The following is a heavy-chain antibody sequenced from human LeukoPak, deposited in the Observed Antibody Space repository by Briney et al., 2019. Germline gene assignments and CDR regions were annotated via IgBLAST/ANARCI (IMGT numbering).Heavy chain of an antibody. Sequence: QTGGSLRLSCVDSGFTFSTYAMSWVRQAPGKGLEWVSAISGSGDTTHYADSVKGRFTISRDNSKNTLYLQMNSLRAEDTAVYYCATKGYTSGWYGNWGQGTLVTVSS. V-gene: IGHV3-23*01. CDR3: ATKGYTSGWYGN. D-gene: IGHD6-19*01. J-gene: IGHJ4*02. CDR1: GFTFSTYA. CDR2: ISGSGDTT.